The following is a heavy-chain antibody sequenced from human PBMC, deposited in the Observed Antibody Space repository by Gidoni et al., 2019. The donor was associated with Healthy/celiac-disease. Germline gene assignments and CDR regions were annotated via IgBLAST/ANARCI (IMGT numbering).Heavy chain of an antibody. V-gene: IGHV3-21*01. Sequence: EVQLVESGGGLVKPGGSLRLSCAASGFTFSSYSMNWVRQAPGTGLEWVSSISSSSSYIYYADSVKGRFTISRDNAKNSLYLKMNSLRAEDTAVYYCARGGTGYSNTPDVWGQGTTVTVSS. CDR2: ISSSSSYI. CDR3: ARGGTGYSNTPDV. J-gene: IGHJ6*02. D-gene: IGHD6-13*01. CDR1: GFTFSSYS.